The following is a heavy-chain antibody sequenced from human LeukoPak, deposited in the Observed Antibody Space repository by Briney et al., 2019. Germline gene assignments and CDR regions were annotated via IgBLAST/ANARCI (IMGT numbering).Heavy chain of an antibody. Sequence: GGSLRLSCLTSGVTLSTNAMSSVRQAPGKGLEWISGISGSGASTYYADSVKGRFTISRDDSRNTLYLQMNSLRGDDTAVYYCAKDVGKWESLHFFDYWGQGTLVTVSS. V-gene: IGHV3-23*01. CDR3: AKDVGKWESLHFFDY. CDR2: ISGSGAST. J-gene: IGHJ4*02. D-gene: IGHD1-26*01. CDR1: GVTLSTNA.